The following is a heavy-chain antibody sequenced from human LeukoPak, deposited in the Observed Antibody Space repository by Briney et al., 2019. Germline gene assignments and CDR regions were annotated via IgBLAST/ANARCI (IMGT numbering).Heavy chain of an antibody. Sequence: SVKVSCKASGGTFSSYAISWVRQAPGQGLEWMGRIIPILGIANYAQKFQGRVTITADKSTSTAYMELSSLRSEDTAVYYCARDSGIAAAGTDYWGQGTLVTVSS. CDR3: ARDSGIAAAGTDY. D-gene: IGHD6-13*01. V-gene: IGHV1-69*04. J-gene: IGHJ4*02. CDR2: IIPILGIA. CDR1: GGTFSSYA.